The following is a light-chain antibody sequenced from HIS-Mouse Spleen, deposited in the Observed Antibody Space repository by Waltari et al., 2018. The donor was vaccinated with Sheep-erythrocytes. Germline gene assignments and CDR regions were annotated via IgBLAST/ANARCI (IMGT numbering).Light chain of an antibody. Sequence: QSALTQPPSASGSPGPSVTISCTGTSSDVGGYNYVSWYQQHPGKAPKLMIYEVSKRPSGVPDRFSGSKSGNTASLTVSGLQAEDEADYYCSSYAGSYTFVVFGGGTK. CDR3: SSYAGSYTFVV. CDR1: SSDVGGYNY. CDR2: EVS. V-gene: IGLV2-8*01. J-gene: IGLJ2*01.